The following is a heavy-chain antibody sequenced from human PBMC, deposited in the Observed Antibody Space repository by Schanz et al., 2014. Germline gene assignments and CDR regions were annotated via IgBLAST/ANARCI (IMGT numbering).Heavy chain of an antibody. CDR1: GGSISSSDW. D-gene: IGHD3-10*01. CDR2: IYHSGNT. V-gene: IGHV4-4*02. J-gene: IGHJ4*02. CDR3: ARGLRPFAELSAY. Sequence: QVQLQESGPGLVKPSQTLSLTCTVSGGSISSSDWWSWVRQPPGKGLEWIGEIYHSGNTNYNASLKSRVTISVDKSKNQFSLKVSSVTAADTAVYYCARGLRPFAELSAYWGQGTLVTVSS.